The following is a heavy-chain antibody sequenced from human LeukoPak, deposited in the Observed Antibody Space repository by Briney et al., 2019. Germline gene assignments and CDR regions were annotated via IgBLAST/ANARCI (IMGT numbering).Heavy chain of an antibody. CDR2: MNPNSGNT. J-gene: IGHJ6*03. D-gene: IGHD3-10*01. CDR1: GYTFTSYD. Sequence: ASVKVSCKASGYTFTSYDINWVRQATGQGLEWMGWMNPNSGNTGYAQKFQGRVTMTRNTSISTAYMELSSLRSEDTAVYYCARGYGSGSYYWDYYYYMDVWGKGTTVTISS. CDR3: ARGYGSGSYYWDYYYYMDV. V-gene: IGHV1-8*01.